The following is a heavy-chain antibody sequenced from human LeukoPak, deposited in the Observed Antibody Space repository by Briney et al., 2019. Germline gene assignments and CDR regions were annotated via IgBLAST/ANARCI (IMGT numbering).Heavy chain of an antibody. CDR2: IVVGSGST. V-gene: IGHV1-58*02. D-gene: IGHD3-16*02. Sequence: SVKVSCKASGFTFTSSAMQWVRQARGQRLEWIGWIVVGSGSTNYAQKFQERVTITRDMSTSTAYMELGSLRSEDTAVYYCAADLDVWGSYRLDYWGQGTLVTVSP. J-gene: IGHJ4*02. CDR1: GFTFTSSA. CDR3: AADLDVWGSYRLDY.